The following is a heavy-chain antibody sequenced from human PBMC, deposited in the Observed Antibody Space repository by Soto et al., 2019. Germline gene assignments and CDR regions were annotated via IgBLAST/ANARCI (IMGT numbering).Heavy chain of an antibody. CDR3: ARGDVRVVASFDP. Sequence: ASVKVSCKASGYTFTDYYIHWVRQAPGQGLEWMGWINPNSGGTNYAQKFQGRVTMTRDTSISTAYMGLSRLISDDAAVYYCARGDVRVVASFDPWGQGALVTVSS. CDR2: INPNSGGT. J-gene: IGHJ5*02. CDR1: GYTFTDYY. V-gene: IGHV1-2*02. D-gene: IGHD2-15*01.